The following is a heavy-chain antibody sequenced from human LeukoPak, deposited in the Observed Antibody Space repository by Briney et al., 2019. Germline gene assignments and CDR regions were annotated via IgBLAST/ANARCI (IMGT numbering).Heavy chain of an antibody. CDR3: ASTVVTPYGAFDI. CDR2: IYSGGST. J-gene: IGHJ3*02. V-gene: IGHV3-53*01. D-gene: IGHD4-23*01. Sequence: GRSLRLSCAPSGSTASSNYTSWVRHAPEKRLEWVSVIYSGGSTYYAASVKGRFTISRDNSKNTLYLQMNSLRAEDTAVYYCASTVVTPYGAFDIWGQGTMVTVSS. CDR1: GSTASSNY.